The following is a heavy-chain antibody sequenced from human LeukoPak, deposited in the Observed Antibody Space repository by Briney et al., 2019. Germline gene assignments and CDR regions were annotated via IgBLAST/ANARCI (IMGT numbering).Heavy chain of an antibody. CDR1: GYTFTSYG. CDR3: ARDNSVRDEAWWFNS. J-gene: IGHJ5*01. V-gene: IGHV1-18*01. D-gene: IGHD5-24*01. CDR2: ISAYNGNT. Sequence: GASVKVSCKASGYTFTSYGISWVRQAPGQGLEWMGWISAYNGNTNYAQKFQGRVTLTRDMSTSTDYLELSSLRSEDTAVYYCARDNSVRDEAWWFNSWGQGTLVTVSS.